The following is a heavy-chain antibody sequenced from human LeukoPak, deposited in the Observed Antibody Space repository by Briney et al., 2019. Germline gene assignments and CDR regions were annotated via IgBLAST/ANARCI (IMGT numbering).Heavy chain of an antibody. D-gene: IGHD4-11*01. J-gene: IGHJ3*02. Sequence: ASVKVSCKASGGTFSSYAISWVRQAPGQGLEWMGGIIPIFGTANYAQKFQGRVTITADESTSTAYMELSSLRSEDTAVYYCARVSGRGDYSFDIWGQGTMVTVSS. CDR1: GGTFSSYA. CDR2: IIPIFGTA. V-gene: IGHV1-69*13. CDR3: ARVSGRGDYSFDI.